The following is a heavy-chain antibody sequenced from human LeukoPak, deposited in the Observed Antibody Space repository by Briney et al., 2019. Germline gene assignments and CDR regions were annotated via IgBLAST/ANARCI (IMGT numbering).Heavy chain of an antibody. Sequence: PSETLSLTCTVSGGPISSSSYYWGWIRQPPGKGLEWIGSIYYSGSTYYNPSLKSRVTISVDTSKNQFSLKLSSVTAADTAVYYCARTPWSSGWYFDYWGQGTLVTVSS. V-gene: IGHV4-39*01. CDR2: IYYSGST. CDR1: GGPISSSSYY. J-gene: IGHJ4*02. D-gene: IGHD5-18*01. CDR3: ARTPWSSGWYFDY.